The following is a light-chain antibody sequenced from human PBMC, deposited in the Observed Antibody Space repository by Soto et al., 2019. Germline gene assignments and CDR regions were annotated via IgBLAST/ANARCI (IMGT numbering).Light chain of an antibody. Sequence: SSELTQPPSVSVSPGQTATITCSGDKLGDKYVFWYHQKPGQSPVLVIYEDRKRPSGIPERFSGSNSGNTATLTISGTQAMDEAEYFCQAWDRSTVVFGGGTKVTVL. CDR2: EDR. CDR1: KLGDKY. V-gene: IGLV3-1*01. J-gene: IGLJ2*01. CDR3: QAWDRSTVV.